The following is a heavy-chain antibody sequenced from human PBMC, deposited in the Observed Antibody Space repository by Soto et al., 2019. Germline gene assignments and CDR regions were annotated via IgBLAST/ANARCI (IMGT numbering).Heavy chain of an antibody. V-gene: IGHV1-18*01. CDR1: GYSYTSYG. D-gene: IGHD3-10*01. J-gene: IGHJ4*02. Sequence: SVKVSCEASGYSYTSYGISWVRQAPEQGLEWMGWISAYNGNTNYAQKLQGRVTMTTDTSTSTAYMELRSLRSDDTAVYYCARGRYYYGSGSYSHFDYWGQGTLVTVSS. CDR3: ARGRYYYGSGSYSHFDY. CDR2: ISAYNGNT.